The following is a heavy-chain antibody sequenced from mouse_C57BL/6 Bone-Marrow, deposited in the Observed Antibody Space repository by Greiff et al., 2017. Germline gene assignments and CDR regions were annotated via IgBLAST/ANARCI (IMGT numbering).Heavy chain of an antibody. CDR2: FYPGGGSI. CDR1: GYTFTEYT. J-gene: IGHJ2*01. CDR3: TRHEEGAYFDY. V-gene: IGHV1-62-2*01. Sequence: VQLQQSGAELVKPGASLKLSCKASGYTFTEYTIHWVKQRSGRGLEWIGWFYPGGGSIKYNEKFKDKATLTADTSSNTVYLELSRLTSEDSAVYFCTRHEEGAYFDYWGQGTTLTVSS.